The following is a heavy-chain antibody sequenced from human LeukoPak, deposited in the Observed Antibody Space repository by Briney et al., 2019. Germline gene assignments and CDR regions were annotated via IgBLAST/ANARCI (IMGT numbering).Heavy chain of an antibody. Sequence: GGSLRLSCAASGFTFSSYAMSWVRQAPGKGLEWVSAISGSGGSTYYADSVKGRFTISRDNSKNTLYLQMNSLRAEDTAVYYCAKEGLRYFDWLQGLDYWGQGTLVTVSS. CDR3: AKEGLRYFDWLQGLDY. J-gene: IGHJ4*02. CDR1: GFTFSSYA. CDR2: ISGSGGST. D-gene: IGHD3-9*01. V-gene: IGHV3-23*01.